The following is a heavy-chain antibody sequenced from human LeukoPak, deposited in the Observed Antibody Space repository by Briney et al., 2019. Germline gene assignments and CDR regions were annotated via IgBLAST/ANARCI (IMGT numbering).Heavy chain of an antibody. V-gene: IGHV4-34*01. CDR1: GGSFSGYY. D-gene: IGHD4-17*01. Sequence: SETLSLTCAVYGGSFSGYYWSWIRQPPGKGLEWIGEINHSGSTNYNPSLKSRVTISVDTSKNQFSLKLSSVTAADTAVYYCARGVPDYGDYPYYFDYWGQGTLVTVSS. CDR3: ARGVPDYGDYPYYFDY. CDR2: INHSGST. J-gene: IGHJ4*02.